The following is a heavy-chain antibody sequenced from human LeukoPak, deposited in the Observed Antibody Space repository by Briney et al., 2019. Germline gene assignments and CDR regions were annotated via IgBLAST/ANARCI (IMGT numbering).Heavy chain of an antibody. J-gene: IGHJ6*04. V-gene: IGHV4-39*01. CDR2: AYSSGST. D-gene: IGHD1-1*01. Sequence: PSETLSLTCSVSGGSISSNNFCWGWIRQSLGKGLEWIGCAYSSGSTNVSPSLKSRVTISVDTSKNQFSLRLRSVSAADTALYYCAKNDDNVNYYQWMDVWGKGTMVAVSS. CDR1: GGSISSNNFC. CDR3: AKNDDNVNYYQWMDV.